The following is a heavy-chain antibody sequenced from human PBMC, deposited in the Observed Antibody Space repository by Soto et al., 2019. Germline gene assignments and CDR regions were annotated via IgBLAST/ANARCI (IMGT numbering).Heavy chain of an antibody. Sequence: PGGSLRLSCAVSGFTFSSYEMNWVRRAPGKGLEWVSFITSSGDTIYYADSVKGRFTISRDNAKNSLYLQMNSLRAEDTAVYYCARGVGNYFDYWGQGNLVTVSS. V-gene: IGHV3-48*03. J-gene: IGHJ4*02. CDR2: ITSSGDTI. D-gene: IGHD7-27*01. CDR3: ARGVGNYFDY. CDR1: GFTFSSYE.